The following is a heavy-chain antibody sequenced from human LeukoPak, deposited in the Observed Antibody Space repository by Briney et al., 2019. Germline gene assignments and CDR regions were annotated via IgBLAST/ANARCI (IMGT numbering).Heavy chain of an antibody. J-gene: IGHJ4*02. CDR1: GFTFSDYT. CDR2: ISSSSSYI. V-gene: IGHV3-21*01. CDR3: ASLVVATSRFDY. D-gene: IGHD2-15*01. Sequence: GGSLRLSCATSGFTFSDYTMNWVRQAPGKGLEWVSSISSSSSYIYYADSVKGRFTISRDNAKNSLYLQMISLRAEDTAVYYCASLVVATSRFDYWGQGALVTVSS.